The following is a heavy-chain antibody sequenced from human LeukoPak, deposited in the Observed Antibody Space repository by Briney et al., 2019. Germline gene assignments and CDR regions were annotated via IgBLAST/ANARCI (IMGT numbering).Heavy chain of an antibody. Sequence: SVKVSCKASGGTFSSYAISWVRQAPGQGLEWMGGIIPIFGTANYAQKFQGRVTITADESTSTAYMELSSLRSEDTAVYYCARDLVPGGSYYEPGYWGQGTLVTVSS. V-gene: IGHV1-69*13. CDR1: GGTFSSYA. J-gene: IGHJ4*02. CDR2: IIPIFGTA. CDR3: ARDLVPGGSYYEPGY. D-gene: IGHD1-26*01.